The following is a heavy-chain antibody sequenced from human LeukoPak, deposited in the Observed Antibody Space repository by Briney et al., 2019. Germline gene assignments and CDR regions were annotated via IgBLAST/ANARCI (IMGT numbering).Heavy chain of an antibody. CDR1: GFTFSSYA. J-gene: IGHJ4*02. CDR2: ISGSGGNT. V-gene: IGHV3-23*01. D-gene: IGHD2-2*01. Sequence: GGSLRLSCAASGFTFSSYAMSWVRQAPGKGLEWVSVISGSGGNTYYADSVKGRFTISRDNSKNAVYVQMNSLRADDSAVYYCAKGYSSGSYVPLDYWGQGTLVTVSS. CDR3: AKGYSSGSYVPLDY.